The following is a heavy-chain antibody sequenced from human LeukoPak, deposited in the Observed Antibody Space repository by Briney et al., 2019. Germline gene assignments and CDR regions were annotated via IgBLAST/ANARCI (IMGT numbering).Heavy chain of an antibody. D-gene: IGHD2-2*01. J-gene: IGHJ5*02. V-gene: IGHV4-59*08. Sequence: PSETLSLTCTVSGGSISSYYWSWIRQPPGKGLEWIGYIYYSGSTNYNPSLKSRVTISVDTSKNQFSLKLSSVTAADTAVYYCARHPYQLLSRGAHWFDPWGQGTLVTVSS. CDR1: GGSISSYY. CDR3: ARHPYQLLSRGAHWFDP. CDR2: IYYSGST.